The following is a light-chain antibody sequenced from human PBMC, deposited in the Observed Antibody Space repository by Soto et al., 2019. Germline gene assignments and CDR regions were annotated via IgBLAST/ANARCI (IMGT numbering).Light chain of an antibody. CDR2: EVT. CDR1: SSDVGGYDY. CDR3: SSYSSSSTPVL. Sequence: QSALTQPASVSGSLGQSITISCTGTSSDVGGYDYVSWYQQSPGKAPKLMIYEVTNRPSGVSNRFSGSKSGNTASLTISGLQAEDETDYSCSSYSSSSTPVLFGGGTKLTVL. V-gene: IGLV2-14*01. J-gene: IGLJ2*01.